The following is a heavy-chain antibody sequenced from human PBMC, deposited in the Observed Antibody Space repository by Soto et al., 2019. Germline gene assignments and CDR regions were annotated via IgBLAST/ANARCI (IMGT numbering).Heavy chain of an antibody. D-gene: IGHD3-10*01. CDR2: ISSNGGST. V-gene: IGHV3-64D*06. CDR3: VKNSGWFNT. Sequence: GGSLRLSCSASGFTFSSYAMHWVRQAPGKGLEYVSAISSNGGSTYYADSVKGRFTISRDNSKNTLYLQMNSLRGDDTALYYCVKNSGWFNTWGQGALVTVSS. CDR1: GFTFSSYA. J-gene: IGHJ5*02.